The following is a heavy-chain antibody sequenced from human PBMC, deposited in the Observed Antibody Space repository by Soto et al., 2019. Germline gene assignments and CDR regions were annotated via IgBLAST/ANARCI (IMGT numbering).Heavy chain of an antibody. CDR1: GFTFSDYY. J-gene: IGHJ4*02. CDR3: AGDRYSSSWDKFDY. Sequence: QVQLVESGGGLVKPGGSLRLSCAASGFTFSDYYMSWIRQAPGKGLEWVSYISSSSSYTNYADSVKGRFTISRDNAKNSLYLQMNSVRAEDTAVYYCAGDRYSSSWDKFDYWGQGTLVTVSS. CDR2: ISSSSSYT. D-gene: IGHD6-13*01. V-gene: IGHV3-11*06.